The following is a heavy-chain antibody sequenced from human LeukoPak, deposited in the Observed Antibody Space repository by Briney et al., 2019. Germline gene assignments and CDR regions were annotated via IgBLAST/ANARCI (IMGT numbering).Heavy chain of an antibody. J-gene: IGHJ4*02. D-gene: IGHD3-22*01. Sequence: GGSLRLSCAASGFTFSSYAMSWVRQAPGKGLEWVSAISGSGGSTYYADSVKGRFTISRDNAKNSLYLQMNSLRAEDTAVYYCARDPYYDSRVGSYADYWGQGTLVTVSS. CDR3: ARDPYYDSRVGSYADY. V-gene: IGHV3-23*01. CDR1: GFTFSSYA. CDR2: ISGSGGST.